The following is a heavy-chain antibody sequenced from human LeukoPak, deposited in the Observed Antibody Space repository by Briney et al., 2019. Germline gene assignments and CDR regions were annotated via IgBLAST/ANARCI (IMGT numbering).Heavy chain of an antibody. V-gene: IGHV3-15*07. CDR2: IKTKTDGETT. CDR3: TTAFFEGNY. Sequence: WIRQPPGKGLEWVGRIKTKTDGETTDYAAPVKGRFTVSRDDSKNTLYLQINSLKTEDTAFYYCTTAFFEGNYWGQGTLVTVSS. D-gene: IGHD3-3*01. J-gene: IGHJ4*02.